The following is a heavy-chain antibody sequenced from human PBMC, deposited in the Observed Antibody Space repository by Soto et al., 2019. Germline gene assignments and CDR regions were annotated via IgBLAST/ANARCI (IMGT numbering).Heavy chain of an antibody. V-gene: IGHV3-30*18. Sequence: GGSLRLSCAASGFTSSSYGMHWVRQAPGKGLEWVAVISYDGSNKYYADSVKGRFTISRDNSKNTLYLQMNSLRAEDTAVYYCAKNIRVGRFWSGYYPSYYYYYGMDVWGQGTTVTVSS. CDR3: AKNIRVGRFWSGYYPSYYYYYGMDV. J-gene: IGHJ6*02. CDR2: ISYDGSNK. CDR1: GFTSSSYG. D-gene: IGHD3-3*01.